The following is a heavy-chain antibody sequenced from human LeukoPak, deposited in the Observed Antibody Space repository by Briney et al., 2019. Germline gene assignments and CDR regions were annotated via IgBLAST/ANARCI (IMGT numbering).Heavy chain of an antibody. J-gene: IGHJ4*02. Sequence: SETLSLTCAVSGGSISSSSYYWGWIRQPPGKGLEWIGSIYYSGSTYYNPSLKSRVTISVDTSKNQFSLKLSSVTAADTAVYYCARSNWGFDYWGQGTLVTVSS. CDR3: ARSNWGFDY. V-gene: IGHV4-39*07. CDR2: IYYSGST. CDR1: GGSISSSSYY. D-gene: IGHD7-27*01.